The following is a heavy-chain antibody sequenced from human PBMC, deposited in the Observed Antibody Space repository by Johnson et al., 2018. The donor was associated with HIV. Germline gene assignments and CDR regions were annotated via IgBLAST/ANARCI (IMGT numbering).Heavy chain of an antibody. CDR1: GLRFSSYG. V-gene: IGHV3-30*03. CDR3: ASYSSSDAFDI. Sequence: QVQLVESGGGVVQPGRSVRLSCAASGLRFSSYGMEWVRQAPGKGLEWVAVIRYDGSYKYDADSVKGRFTISRDNSKNTLYVQMNSLRGDDTAVYYCASYSSSDAFDIWGQGTMVTVSS. D-gene: IGHD6-6*01. J-gene: IGHJ3*02. CDR2: IRYDGSYK.